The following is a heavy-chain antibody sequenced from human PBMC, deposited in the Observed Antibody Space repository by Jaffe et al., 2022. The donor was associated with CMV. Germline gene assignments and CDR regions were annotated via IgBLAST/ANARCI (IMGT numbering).Heavy chain of an antibody. Sequence: QVQLVQSGAEVKKPGASVKVSCKASGYTFTGYYMHWVRQAPGQGLEWMGWINPNSGGTNYAQKFQGRVTMTRDTSISTAYMELSRLRSDDTAVYYCARDYYYDSSGYYSYYYYGMDVWGQGTTVTVSS. V-gene: IGHV1-2*02. CDR2: INPNSGGT. D-gene: IGHD3-22*01. CDR1: GYTFTGYY. CDR3: ARDYYYDSSGYYSYYYYGMDV. J-gene: IGHJ6*02.